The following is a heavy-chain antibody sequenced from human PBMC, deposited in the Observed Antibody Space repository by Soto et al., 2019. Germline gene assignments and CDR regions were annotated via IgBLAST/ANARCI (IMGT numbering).Heavy chain of an antibody. J-gene: IGHJ4*02. Sequence: GVSLRLSCAASGFTFSSYAMSWVRQAPGKGLEWVSAISGSGGSTYYADSVKGRFTISRDNSKNTLYLQMNSLRAEDTAVYYCAKAMPPKFDYDILTGYYTAYWGQGTLVTVSS. D-gene: IGHD3-9*01. CDR3: AKAMPPKFDYDILTGYYTAY. CDR2: ISGSGGST. V-gene: IGHV3-23*01. CDR1: GFTFSSYA.